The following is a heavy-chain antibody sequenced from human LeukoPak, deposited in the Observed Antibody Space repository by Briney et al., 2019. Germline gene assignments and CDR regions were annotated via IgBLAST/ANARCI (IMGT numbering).Heavy chain of an antibody. V-gene: IGHV3-30*03. CDR3: ARRGYSSGWNRFDY. CDR2: ISYDGSNK. CDR1: GFTLSSCG. J-gene: IGHJ4*02. Sequence: PGGSLRLSCAASGFTLSSCGTHWVRQAPGKGLEWVAVISYDGSNKYYADFVKGRFTISRDNAKNSLYLQMNSLRAEDTAVYYCARRGYSSGWNRFDYWGQGTLVTVSS. D-gene: IGHD6-25*01.